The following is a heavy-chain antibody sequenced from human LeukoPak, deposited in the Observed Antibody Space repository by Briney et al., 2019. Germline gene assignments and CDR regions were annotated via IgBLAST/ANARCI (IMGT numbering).Heavy chain of an antibody. CDR1: GFSFSRYS. V-gene: IGHV3-48*01. D-gene: IGHD3-22*01. CDR3: ARDPAIQTWLSAYYFDS. CDR2: ISSGGSTI. Sequence: GGSLRLSCTASGFSFSRYSMNWVRQAPGKGLEWISYISSGGSTIYYADSVKGRFTISRDNAGNSLYLQMNSLRAEDTAVYYCARDPAIQTWLSAYYFDSWGQGTQVTVSS. J-gene: IGHJ4*02.